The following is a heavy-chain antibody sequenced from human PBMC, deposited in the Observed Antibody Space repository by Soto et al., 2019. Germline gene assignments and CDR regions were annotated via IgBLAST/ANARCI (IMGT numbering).Heavy chain of an antibody. J-gene: IGHJ6*02. CDR2: ISSNGGST. V-gene: IGHV3-64*01. D-gene: IGHD2-15*01. CDR3: ARGVVVVAATYGMDV. Sequence: EVLLVESGGGLVQPGGSLRLSCAASGFTFSSDAMHWVRQAPGKGLEYVSAISSNGGSTYYANSVKGRFTISRDNSKNTLYLQMGSLRAEDMAVYYCARGVVVVAATYGMDVWGQGTTVTVSS. CDR1: GFTFSSDA.